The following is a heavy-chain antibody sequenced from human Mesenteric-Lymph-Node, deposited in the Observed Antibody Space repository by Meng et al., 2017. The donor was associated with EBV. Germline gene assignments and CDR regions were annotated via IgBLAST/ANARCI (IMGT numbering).Heavy chain of an antibody. V-gene: IGHV7-4-1*02. CDR3: ARDSGSYYYYFDY. J-gene: IGHJ4*02. CDR1: GSTFTSYA. Sequence: QVQLGQSGSELRKPGDSVKVACKASGSTFTSYAINWVRQAPGQGLEWMGWINTDTGNPTYAQDLAGRFVFSLDTSVSTAYLQISSLKADDTAVYYCARDSGSYYYYFDYWGQGTLVTVSS. CDR2: INTDTGNP. D-gene: IGHD1-26*01.